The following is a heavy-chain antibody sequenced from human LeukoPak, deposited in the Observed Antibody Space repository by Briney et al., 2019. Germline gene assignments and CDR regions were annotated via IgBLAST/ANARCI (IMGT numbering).Heavy chain of an antibody. V-gene: IGHV4-59*01. D-gene: IGHD5-12*01. CDR1: GDSISNFY. J-gene: IGHJ4*02. CDR2: IYYSGST. CDR3: ARVGYSGYDL. Sequence: PSETLSLTCSASGDSISNFYWSWIRQPPGKGLEWIGYIYYSGSTNYNPSLKSRVTISVDTSKNQFSLKLSSVTAADTAVYYCARVGYSGYDLWGQGTLVTVSS.